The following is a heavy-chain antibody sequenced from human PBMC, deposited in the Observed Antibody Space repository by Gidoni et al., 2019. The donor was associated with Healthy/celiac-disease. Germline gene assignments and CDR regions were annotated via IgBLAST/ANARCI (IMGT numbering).Heavy chain of an antibody. Sequence: QVQLVQSGAEVKKPGASVKVSCKASGSNFTSYDINWVRQATGQGLEWMGWMNPNSGNTGYAQKFQGRVTMTRNTSISTADMELSSLRSEDTAVYYCARVGDSSGYYFPDYWGQGTLVTVSS. D-gene: IGHD3-22*01. V-gene: IGHV1-8*01. CDR3: ARVGDSSGYYFPDY. CDR2: MNPNSGNT. CDR1: GSNFTSYD. J-gene: IGHJ4*02.